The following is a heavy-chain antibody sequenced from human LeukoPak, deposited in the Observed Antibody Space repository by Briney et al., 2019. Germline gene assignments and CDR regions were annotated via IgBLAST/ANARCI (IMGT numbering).Heavy chain of an antibody. D-gene: IGHD4-23*01. CDR2: ISGSGGST. CDR1: GFTFSNYW. V-gene: IGHV3-23*01. CDR3: AKDTRTTVAKGTYNWFDP. Sequence: GGSLRLSCAASGFTFSNYWMHWVRQVPGKGLEWVSAISGSGGSTYYADSVKGRFTISRDNSKNTLYLQMNSLRAEDTAVYYCAKDTRTTVAKGTYNWFDPWGQGTLVTVSS. J-gene: IGHJ5*02.